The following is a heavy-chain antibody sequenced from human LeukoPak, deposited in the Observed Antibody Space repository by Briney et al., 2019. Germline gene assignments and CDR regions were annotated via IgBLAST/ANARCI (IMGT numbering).Heavy chain of an antibody. V-gene: IGHV1-69*13. CDR3: ACTFSSIAARPWFDP. D-gene: IGHD6-6*01. J-gene: IGHJ5*02. CDR2: IIPIFGTA. Sequence: ASVKVSCKASGGTFSSYAISWVRQAPGQGLEWMGGIIPIFGTANYAQKFQGKVTITADESTSTAYMELSSLRSEDTAVYYCACTFSSIAARPWFDPWGQGTLVTVSS. CDR1: GGTFSSYA.